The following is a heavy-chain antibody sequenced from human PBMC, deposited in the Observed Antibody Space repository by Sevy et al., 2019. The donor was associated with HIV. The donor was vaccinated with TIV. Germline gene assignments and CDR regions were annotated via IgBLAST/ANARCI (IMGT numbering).Heavy chain of an antibody. V-gene: IGHV3-7*04. J-gene: IGHJ2*01. CDR2: IKQDGSER. CDR1: GFTFSSYW. CDR3: VRGYLYFDL. Sequence: GGSLRLSCAASGFTFSSYWMTWVRQAPGKGLEWVANIKQDGSERYYVDSVKGRFTISRDNAKNSLYLQMNSLGAEDTAVYSCVRGYLYFDLWGRGTLVTVSS.